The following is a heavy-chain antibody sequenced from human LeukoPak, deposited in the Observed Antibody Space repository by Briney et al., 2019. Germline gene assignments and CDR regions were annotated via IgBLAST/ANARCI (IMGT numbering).Heavy chain of an antibody. D-gene: IGHD2-21*02. J-gene: IGHJ4*02. CDR2: IYHSGST. CDR3: ASSCGGDCYFY. Sequence: SETLSLTCAVSGGSISSSNWWSWVRQPPGKGLEWIGEIYHSGSTNYNPSLKSRVTISVDTSKNQFSLKLSSVTAADTAVYYCASSCGGDCYFYWGQGTLVTVSS. V-gene: IGHV4-4*02. CDR1: GGSISSSNW.